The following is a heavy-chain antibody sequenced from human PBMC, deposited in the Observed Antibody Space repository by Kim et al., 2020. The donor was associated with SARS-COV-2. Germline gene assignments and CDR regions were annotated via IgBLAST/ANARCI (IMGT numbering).Heavy chain of an antibody. J-gene: IGHJ5*02. D-gene: IGHD6-19*01. CDR2: IYYSGTT. CDR1: GDSLSSYY. V-gene: IGHV4-59*08. CDR3: ARTVGGTSGWFEP. Sequence: SETLSLTCTVSGDSLSSYYWSWIRQPPGKGLEWIGYIYYSGTTNYSPSLRSRVTISIDPSRNQFSLKVKSVTAADTAVYYCARTVGGTSGWFEPWGRGTL.